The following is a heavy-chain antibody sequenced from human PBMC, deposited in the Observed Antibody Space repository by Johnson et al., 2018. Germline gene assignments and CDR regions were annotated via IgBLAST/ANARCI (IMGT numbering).Heavy chain of an antibody. V-gene: IGHV3-43*01. Sequence: EVQLVETGGVVVQPGGSLRLSCAASGFRFGDYTMHWFRQPPGKGLEWLSLISWDGGTTFYAASVKGRFTISRDNRRNSLYLQMNSLRPGETPLYYCAKENESSRSSNYFYYGMDLWGQGTTVTVSS. CDR2: ISWDGGTT. D-gene: IGHD6-6*01. CDR1: GFRFGDYT. CDR3: AKENESSRSSNYFYYGMDL. J-gene: IGHJ6*02.